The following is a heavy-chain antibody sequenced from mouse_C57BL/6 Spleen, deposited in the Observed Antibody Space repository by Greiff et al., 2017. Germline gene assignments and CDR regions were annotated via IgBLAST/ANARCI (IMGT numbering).Heavy chain of an antibody. CDR1: GFNIKDYY. V-gene: IGHV14-1*01. CDR2: LDPEDGDT. J-gene: IGHJ2*01. D-gene: IGHD1-1*01. Sequence: EVQLQQSGAELVRPGASVKLSCTASGFNIKDYYMHWVKQRPEQGLEWIGRLDPEDGDTEYAPKFPGKATMTADTSSNTAYLQLSSLTSDDTSVYYCTNGYYGYWGQGTTLTVSS. CDR3: TNGYYGY.